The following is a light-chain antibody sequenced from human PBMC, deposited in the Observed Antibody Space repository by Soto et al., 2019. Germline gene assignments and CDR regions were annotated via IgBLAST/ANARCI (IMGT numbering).Light chain of an antibody. CDR1: QNISSSY. CDR2: GAS. Sequence: EIMLTQSPGTLSLSPGERATLSCRASQNISSSYLAWYQQKPGQAPGLLIYGASSRATGIPDRFSGSGSGTDFTLTILRLEPEDFAVYYCQQYGSSPYTFGQETKLEIK. CDR3: QQYGSSPYT. J-gene: IGKJ2*01. V-gene: IGKV3-20*01.